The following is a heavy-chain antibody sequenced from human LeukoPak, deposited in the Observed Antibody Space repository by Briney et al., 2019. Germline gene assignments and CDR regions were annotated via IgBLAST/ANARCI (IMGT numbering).Heavy chain of an antibody. J-gene: IGHJ6*03. D-gene: IGHD5/OR15-5a*01. CDR1: GFTFDDYG. CDR3: ARVYELREEDYYYYYLDV. Sequence: GGSLRLSCAASGFTFDDYGMIWVRQASGKGLEWVSGINWNGGSTGYADSVKGRFTISRDNAKNSLYLQMNSLRAEDTALYYCARVYELREEDYYYYYLDVWGKGTTVTVSS. V-gene: IGHV3-20*04. CDR2: INWNGGST.